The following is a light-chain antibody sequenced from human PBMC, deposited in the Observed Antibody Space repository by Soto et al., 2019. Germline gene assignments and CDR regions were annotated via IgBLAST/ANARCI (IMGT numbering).Light chain of an antibody. Sequence: DIQMTQSPDFVSASVGDRVTITCRASEGISSWLAWYQQKPGQAPKLLIYAASSLQTGVPARFRGFGSGAIFRLTIIDVQPEDFATYYCQQSHSFPITFGQGTRLDIK. V-gene: IGKV1-12*01. CDR2: AAS. J-gene: IGKJ5*01. CDR1: EGISSW. CDR3: QQSHSFPIT.